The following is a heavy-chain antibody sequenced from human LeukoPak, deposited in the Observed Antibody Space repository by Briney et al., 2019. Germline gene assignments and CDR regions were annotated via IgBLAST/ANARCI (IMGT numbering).Heavy chain of an antibody. V-gene: IGHV1-18*01. Sequence: GASVKVSCTASGYTFTSYGISWVRQAPGQGLEWMGWSSAYNGNTNYAQKLQGRVTMTTDTSTSTAYMELRSLRSDDTAVYYCAREKWELLSTDDAFDIWGQGTMVTVSS. J-gene: IGHJ3*02. CDR3: AREKWELLSTDDAFDI. CDR1: GYTFTSYG. CDR2: SSAYNGNT. D-gene: IGHD1-26*01.